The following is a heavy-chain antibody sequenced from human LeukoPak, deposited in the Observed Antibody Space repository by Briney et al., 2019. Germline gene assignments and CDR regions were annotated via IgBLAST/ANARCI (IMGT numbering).Heavy chain of an antibody. CDR2: ISGRGPYT. CDR1: GFTFIDYY. CDR3: ARSPWLQSPFEY. V-gene: IGHV3-11*03. J-gene: IGHJ4*02. Sequence: GGSLRLSCEASGFTFIDYYMTWIRQAPGKGLEWVSYISGRGPYTNYADSVKGRFTISRDNVTSLLYLQMNSLRVDDTAVYYCARSPWLQSPFEYWGQGVLVTVS. D-gene: IGHD5-24*01.